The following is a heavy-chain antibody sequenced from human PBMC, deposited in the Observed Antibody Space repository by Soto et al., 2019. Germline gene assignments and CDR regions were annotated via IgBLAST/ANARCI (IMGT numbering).Heavy chain of an antibody. Sequence: PGGSLRLSCAASGFTFSNAWMNWVRQAPGKGLEWVGRIKSKTDGGTTDYAAPVKGRFTISRDDSKNTLYLQMNSLKTEDTAVYYCTAPWIAVAGSLDWFDPWGQGTLVTVSS. D-gene: IGHD6-19*01. CDR1: GFTFSNAW. CDR3: TAPWIAVAGSLDWFDP. J-gene: IGHJ5*02. V-gene: IGHV3-15*07. CDR2: IKSKTDGGTT.